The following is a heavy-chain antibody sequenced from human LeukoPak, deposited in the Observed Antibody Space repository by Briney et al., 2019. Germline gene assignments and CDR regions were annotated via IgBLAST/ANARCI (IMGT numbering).Heavy chain of an antibody. CDR1: GGSFSGYY. CDR3: ARGPVDDYYDSSGYSTEFDY. J-gene: IGHJ4*02. D-gene: IGHD3-22*01. CDR2: INHSGST. V-gene: IGHV4-34*01. Sequence: SETLSLTCAVYGGSFSGYYWSWIRQPPGKGLEWIGEINHSGSTNCNPSLKSRVTISVDTSKNQFSLKLSSVTAADTAVYYCARGPVDDYYDSSGYSTEFDYWGQGTLVTVSS.